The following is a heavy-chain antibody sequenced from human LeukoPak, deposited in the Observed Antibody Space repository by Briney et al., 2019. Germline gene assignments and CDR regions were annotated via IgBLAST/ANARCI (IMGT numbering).Heavy chain of an antibody. Sequence: SVKVSCKASGGTFSSYAISWVRQAPGQGLEWMGRIIPIFGTANYAQKFQGRVTITTDESTSTAYMELSSLRSEDTAVYYCAKTYCSGGSCHSVGAFDIWGQGAMVTVSS. D-gene: IGHD2-15*01. V-gene: IGHV1-69*05. CDR3: AKTYCSGGSCHSVGAFDI. J-gene: IGHJ3*02. CDR2: IIPIFGTA. CDR1: GGTFSSYA.